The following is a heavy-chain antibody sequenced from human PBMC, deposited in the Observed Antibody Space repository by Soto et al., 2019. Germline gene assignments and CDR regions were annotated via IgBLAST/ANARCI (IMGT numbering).Heavy chain of an antibody. Sequence: VPLVQSGAELKKPGASVQVSCKASGGTFSSYAISWVRQAPGQGLEWMGGVILVFGKANYAQKCQGRVTITADKSTSTAYMELSSQRSEDTAVYYCAREHLVVVPAAISINGGDYYYYGMDVWGQGTTVTVSS. V-gene: IGHV1-69*06. CDR1: GGTFSSYA. CDR2: VILVFGKA. J-gene: IGHJ6*02. CDR3: AREHLVVVPAAISINGGDYYYYGMDV. D-gene: IGHD2-2*01.